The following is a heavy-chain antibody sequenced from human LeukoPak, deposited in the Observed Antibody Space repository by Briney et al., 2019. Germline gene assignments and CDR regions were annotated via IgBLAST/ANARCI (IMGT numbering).Heavy chain of an antibody. CDR1: GYSSSSGYY. D-gene: IGHD2-15*01. Sequence: SETRSLTCAGSGYSSSSGYYWAWIRQPPGKGLEWIGSIYHSGSTYYNPSLKSRVTISVDTSENQFSLNLTSVTAADTAVYYCASGLGYCSAGNCYSADPSFHYWGQGTLVSVSS. CDR3: ASGLGYCSAGNCYSADPSFHY. CDR2: IYHSGST. V-gene: IGHV4-38-2*01. J-gene: IGHJ4*02.